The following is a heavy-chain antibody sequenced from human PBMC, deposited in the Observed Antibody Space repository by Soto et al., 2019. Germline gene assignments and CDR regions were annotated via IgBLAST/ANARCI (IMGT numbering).Heavy chain of an antibody. CDR1: GFTFSSYA. D-gene: IGHD6-6*01. CDR2: ISGSGGST. Sequence: GGSLRLSCAASGFTFSSYAMSWVRQAPGKGLEWVSAISGSGGSTYYADSVKGRFTISRDNSKNTLYLQMNSLRAEDTAVYYCARVLTYSSSSAGGYYYYYMDVWGKGTTVTVSS. CDR3: ARVLTYSSSSAGGYYYYYMDV. J-gene: IGHJ6*03. V-gene: IGHV3-23*01.